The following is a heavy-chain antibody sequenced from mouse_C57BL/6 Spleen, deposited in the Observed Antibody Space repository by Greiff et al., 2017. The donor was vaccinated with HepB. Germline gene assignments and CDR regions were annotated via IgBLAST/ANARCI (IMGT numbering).Heavy chain of an antibody. Sequence: EVKLVESGGGLVQPGGSLSLSCAASGFTFTDYYMSWVRQPPGKALEWLGFIRNKANGYTTEYSASVKGRFTISRDNSQSILYLQMNALRAEDSATYYCARWDYGSWMDYWGQGTSVTVSS. J-gene: IGHJ4*01. V-gene: IGHV7-3*01. CDR2: IRNKANGYTT. D-gene: IGHD1-1*01. CDR3: ARWDYGSWMDY. CDR1: GFTFTDYY.